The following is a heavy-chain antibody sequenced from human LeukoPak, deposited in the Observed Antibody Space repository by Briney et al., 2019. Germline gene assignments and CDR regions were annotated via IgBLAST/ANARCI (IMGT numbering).Heavy chain of an antibody. V-gene: IGHV3-21*01. J-gene: IGHJ6*04. CDR1: GFTFSSYA. Sequence: GGSLRLSCAASGFTFSSYAMHWVRQAPGKGLEWVSSISSSSSYIYYADSVKGRFTISRDNAKNSLYLQMNSLRAEDTAVYYCAELGITMIGGVWGKGTTVTISS. CDR3: AELGITMIGGV. D-gene: IGHD3-10*02. CDR2: ISSSSSYI.